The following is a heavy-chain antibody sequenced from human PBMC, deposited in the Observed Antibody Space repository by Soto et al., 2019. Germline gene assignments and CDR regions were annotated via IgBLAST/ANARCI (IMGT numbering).Heavy chain of an antibody. Sequence: EVQVVESGGGLVQPGRSLRLSCAASGFTFDDYAMHWVRXAPGKGLEWVSGISWNSGSIGYADSVKGRFTISRDNAKNSLYLQMNSLRPDDTALYYCAKGGVWSLDVWGQGTTVTVSS. J-gene: IGHJ6*02. CDR1: GFTFDDYA. CDR2: ISWNSGSI. V-gene: IGHV3-9*01. CDR3: AKGGVWSLDV. D-gene: IGHD3-10*01.